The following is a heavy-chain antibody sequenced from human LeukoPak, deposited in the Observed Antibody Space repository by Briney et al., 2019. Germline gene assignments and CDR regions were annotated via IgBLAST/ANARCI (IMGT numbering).Heavy chain of an antibody. D-gene: IGHD3-10*01. Sequence: ASVKDSCKASGYTFTSYGISWVRQAPGQGLEWMGWISAYNGNTNYAQKLQGRVTMTTDTSTSTAYMELRSLRSDDTAVYYCARDMVPYYYHYYGMDVWGQGTTVTVSS. CDR2: ISAYNGNT. CDR3: ARDMVPYYYHYYGMDV. CDR1: GYTFTSYG. J-gene: IGHJ6*02. V-gene: IGHV1-18*01.